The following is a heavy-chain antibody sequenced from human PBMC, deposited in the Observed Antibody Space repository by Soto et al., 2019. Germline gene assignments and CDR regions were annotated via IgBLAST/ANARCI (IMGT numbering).Heavy chain of an antibody. CDR3: ARDARGTRGFDEMNI. J-gene: IGHJ6*02. Sequence: ASVKVSCKASGYIFTGYHIHWVRQAPGRGLEWMGWINPNSGDTEYAQNFQGRVTMTRDTSFNLVYMEMSGLMSDDTAVYYCARDARGTRGFDEMNIWGQGTTVTVSS. D-gene: IGHD3-9*01. CDR1: GYIFTGYH. V-gene: IGHV1-2*02. CDR2: INPNSGDT.